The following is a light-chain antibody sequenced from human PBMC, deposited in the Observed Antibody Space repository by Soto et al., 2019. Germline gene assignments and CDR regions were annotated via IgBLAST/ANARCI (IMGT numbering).Light chain of an antibody. CDR2: GAS. J-gene: IGKJ5*01. CDR3: QQYSSSPIT. V-gene: IGKV3-20*01. Sequence: VVAQSPTTLSVSPGERATLSCRASQSVKSNLAWYQQKPGQAPRLLIYGASSRATGIPDRFSGGGSGTDFSLTISRLDPEDFAVYYCQQYSSSPITFGQATRLEVK. CDR1: QSVKSN.